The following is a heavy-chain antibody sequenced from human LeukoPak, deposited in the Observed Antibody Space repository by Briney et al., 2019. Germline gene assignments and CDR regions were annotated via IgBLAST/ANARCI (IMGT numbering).Heavy chain of an antibody. CDR1: GGTFSSYA. V-gene: IGHV1-2*02. Sequence: GSSVKVSCKASGGTFSSYAISWVRQAPGQGLEWMGWINPNSGGTNYAQKFQGRVTMTRDTSITTAYMELSRLRSDDTAVYYCARVNPYFYDSSAYYGTAFDIWGQGTMVTVSS. D-gene: IGHD3-22*01. CDR2: INPNSGGT. CDR3: ARVNPYFYDSSAYYGTAFDI. J-gene: IGHJ3*02.